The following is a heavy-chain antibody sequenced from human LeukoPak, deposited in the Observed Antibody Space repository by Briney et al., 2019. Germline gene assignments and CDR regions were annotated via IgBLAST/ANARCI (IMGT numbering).Heavy chain of an antibody. D-gene: IGHD4-17*01. CDR1: GYTFSNYA. CDR2: INSGNGKT. J-gene: IGHJ5*02. Sequence: GASVKVSCKASGYTFSNYAMHWVRQAPGQRLEWMGWINSGNGKTMYAQKFRGRVTITRDTSASTAYMELSSLRSEDTAVYYCARGSSLLDYGDPLKWFDPWGQGTLVTVSS. CDR3: ARGSSLLDYGDPLKWFDP. V-gene: IGHV1-3*04.